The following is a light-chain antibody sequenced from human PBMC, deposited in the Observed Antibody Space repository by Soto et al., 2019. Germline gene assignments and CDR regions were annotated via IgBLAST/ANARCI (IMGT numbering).Light chain of an antibody. V-gene: IGLV1-51*01. CDR2: DNN. J-gene: IGLJ1*01. CDR3: GTWDYSLSAGV. Sequence: QSALTQPPSVSAAPGQKVTISCSGSSSNIGNNFVSWYQQLPGTAPKLLIYDNNKRPSGIPDRFSGSKSGTSATLGITGLQTGDEADYYCGTWDYSLSAGVFGTGTKLTVL. CDR1: SSNIGNNF.